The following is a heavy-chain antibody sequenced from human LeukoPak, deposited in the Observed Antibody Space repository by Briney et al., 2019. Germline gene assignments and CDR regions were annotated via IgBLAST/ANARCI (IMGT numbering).Heavy chain of an antibody. CDR2: IKQDGSEK. J-gene: IGHJ4*02. CDR3: AKVGSYWDFDY. V-gene: IGHV3-7*01. Sequence: PGGSLRLSCAASGFTFSSYWMTWVRQAPGKGLEWVANIKQDGSEKYYVDSVKGRFTISRDNAKNSLYLQMNSLRAEDAAVYYCAKVGSYWDFDYWGQGTLVTVSS. CDR1: GFTFSSYW. D-gene: IGHD1-26*01.